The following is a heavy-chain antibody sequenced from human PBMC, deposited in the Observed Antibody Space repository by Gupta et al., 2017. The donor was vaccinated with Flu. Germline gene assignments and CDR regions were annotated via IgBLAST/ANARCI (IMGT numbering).Heavy chain of an antibody. V-gene: IGHV3-23*01. J-gene: IGHJ4*02. CDR2: VSGNGDIS. D-gene: IGHD5-18*01. Sequence: EVQLLESGGGVVHPGESLRLSCAASGFSFTNYAIAWIRQAPGKGLDWVSVVSGNGDISFYADSVKGRFTISRDNSRNTVSLHMNSLTADDTGVYYCAAGGCFHGYRFHFWGQGTQVTVSS. CDR1: GFSFTNYA. CDR3: AAGGCFHGYRFHF.